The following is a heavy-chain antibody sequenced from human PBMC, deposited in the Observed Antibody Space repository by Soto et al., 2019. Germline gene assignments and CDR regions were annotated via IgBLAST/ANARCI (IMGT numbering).Heavy chain of an antibody. CDR1: GGTFSSYA. V-gene: IGHV1-69*01. J-gene: IGHJ3*02. CDR2: IIPIFGTA. CDR3: ARDLHRSVTYCGGDGYAFDI. Sequence: QVQLVQSGAEVKKPGSSVKVSCKASGGTFSSYAISWVRQAPGQGLEWMGGIIPIFGTANYAQKFQGRVTITADESTSTAYMELSSLRAEDTAVYYCARDLHRSVTYCGGDGYAFDIWGQGTMVTVSS. D-gene: IGHD2-21*02.